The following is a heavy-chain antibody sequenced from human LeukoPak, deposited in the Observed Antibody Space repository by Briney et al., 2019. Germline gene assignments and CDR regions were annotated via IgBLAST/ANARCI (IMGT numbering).Heavy chain of an antibody. D-gene: IGHD2-2*01. Sequence: ASVKVSCKVSGYTLTELSTHWVRQAPGKGLEWMGGFDPEDGETIYAQKFQGRVTMTEDTSTDTAYMELSSLRSEDTAVYYCATTTILYCSSTSCYGAGGNWFDPWGQGTLVTVSS. CDR2: FDPEDGET. CDR1: GYTLTELS. CDR3: ATTTILYCSSTSCYGAGGNWFDP. V-gene: IGHV1-24*01. J-gene: IGHJ5*02.